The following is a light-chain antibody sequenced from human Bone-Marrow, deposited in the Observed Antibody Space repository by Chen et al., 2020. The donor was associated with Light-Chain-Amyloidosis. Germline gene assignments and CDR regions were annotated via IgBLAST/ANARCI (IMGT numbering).Light chain of an antibody. CDR2: DAT. J-gene: IGKJ5*01. Sequence: EIVLTQSPATLSLSPGERASFSCRASQSVNSFLAWYQQKPGQAPRLLIYDATNRATGIPARFSGSGFGTGFTLTINRLAPEDFAVYYCQQRSDWAITFGQGTRLEIK. V-gene: IGKV3-11*01. CDR3: QQRSDWAIT. CDR1: QSVNSF.